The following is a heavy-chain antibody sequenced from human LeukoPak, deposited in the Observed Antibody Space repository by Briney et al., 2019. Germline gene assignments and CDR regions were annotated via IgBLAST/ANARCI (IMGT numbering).Heavy chain of an antibody. CDR1: GGPISSATYY. J-gene: IGHJ4*02. CDR3: ARVADEFGDYGFDS. CDR2: IYNSGRA. V-gene: IGHV4-30-4*01. D-gene: IGHD4-17*01. Sequence: PSETLSLTCAVPGGPISSATYYWSWFRQPPGKGLEWVGHIYNSGRAYYNPSLKRRLTMSLDTSRNQFSLRLSSVTAADTAVYHCARVADEFGDYGFDSWGQGTLVTVSS.